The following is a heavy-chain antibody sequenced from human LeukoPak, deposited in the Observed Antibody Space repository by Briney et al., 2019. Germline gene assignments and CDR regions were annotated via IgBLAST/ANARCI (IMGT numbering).Heavy chain of an antibody. CDR3: ARTGIAVAGTHSYYYNYGMDV. CDR2: ISYDGSKE. V-gene: IGHV3-30*03. Sequence: GRSLRLSCAASGFTFSSYGMDWVRQAPGKGLEWVAGISYDGSKEYYADSVKGRFTISRDNSKNTLYLQVNSLRAEDTAVYYCARTGIAVAGTHSYYYNYGMDVWGHGTTVTVSS. J-gene: IGHJ6*02. CDR1: GFTFSSYG. D-gene: IGHD6-19*01.